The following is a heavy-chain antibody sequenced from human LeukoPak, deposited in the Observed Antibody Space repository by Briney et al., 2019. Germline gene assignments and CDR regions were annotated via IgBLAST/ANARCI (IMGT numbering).Heavy chain of an antibody. Sequence: GGSLRLSCAASGFTFSSYGMSWVRQGPGKGLEWVSSIGGSGSGGSTYYADSVKGRFTISRDNSKNTLYLQMNTLRADDTAVYYCAKKTVPSAAASCDYWGQGTLVTVSS. J-gene: IGHJ4*02. CDR1: GFTFSSYG. V-gene: IGHV3-23*01. D-gene: IGHD2-2*01. CDR3: AKKTVPSAAASCDY. CDR2: IGGSGSGGST.